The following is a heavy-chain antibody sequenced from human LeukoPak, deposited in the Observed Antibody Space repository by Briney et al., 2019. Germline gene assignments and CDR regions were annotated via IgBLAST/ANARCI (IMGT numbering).Heavy chain of an antibody. V-gene: IGHV3-53*01. CDR2: IYSGANI. CDR3: ARNLGATGPHDAFDI. Sequence: GGSLRLSCAASGFSVSSNYMSWVRQAPGKGLEWGSVIYSGANIHYADSVKGRFTISRDSSKNTLYLQMNSLRAEDTAVYYCARNLGATGPHDAFDIWGQGTMVTVSS. J-gene: IGHJ3*02. CDR1: GFSVSSNY. D-gene: IGHD1-26*01.